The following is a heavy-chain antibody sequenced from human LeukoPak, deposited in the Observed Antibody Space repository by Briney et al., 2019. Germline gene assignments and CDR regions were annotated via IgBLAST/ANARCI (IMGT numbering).Heavy chain of an antibody. J-gene: IGHJ5*02. CDR3: ATGRDDLPPTRWFDP. V-gene: IGHV4-34*01. CDR1: GGSFSGYY. Sequence: PSETLSLTCAVSGGSFSGYYWSWIRQPPGTGLEWIGEINHSGRTNYNPSIKSRVTTTVATSKNQFSLKMSSVTAADTAVYYSATGRDDLPPTRWFDPWGQGTLVTVSS. CDR2: INHSGRT. D-gene: IGHD2-21*02.